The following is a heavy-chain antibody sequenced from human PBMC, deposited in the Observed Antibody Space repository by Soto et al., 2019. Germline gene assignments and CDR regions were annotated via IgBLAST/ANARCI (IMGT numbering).Heavy chain of an antibody. CDR2: ISGSGVST. D-gene: IGHD3-10*01. J-gene: IGHJ4*02. CDR3: AKERAKAVAGVDD. CDR1: GFTFSSYS. Sequence: GGSLRLSCAASGFTFSSYSISWVRQAPWKGLEWVSAISGSGVSTYYAASVKGRFTISRENSKNTLYLQMNDRIAEDTAVYYCAKERAKAVAGVDDWGQGTLVAVSS. V-gene: IGHV3-23*01.